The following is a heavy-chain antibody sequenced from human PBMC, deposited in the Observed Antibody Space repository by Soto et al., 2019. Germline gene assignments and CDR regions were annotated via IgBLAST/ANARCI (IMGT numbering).Heavy chain of an antibody. CDR3: TGGPRPSSVGTGAV. Sequence: PGGSLRLSCVASGFVFDVDWMHWVRQVPGKGLEWVSRISDDGARTDYADSVRGRFTISRDNGNNALYLQMNALRGEYTAVYCCTGGPRPSSVGTGAVWGRGALVTVSS. D-gene: IGHD2-2*01. CDR1: GFVFDVDW. V-gene: IGHV3-74*01. CDR2: ISDDGART. J-gene: IGHJ4*02.